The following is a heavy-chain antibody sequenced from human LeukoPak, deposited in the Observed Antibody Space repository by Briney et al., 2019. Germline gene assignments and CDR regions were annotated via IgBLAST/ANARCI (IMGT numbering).Heavy chain of an antibody. J-gene: IGHJ6*02. CDR1: GFTFSNYA. V-gene: IGHV3-23*01. CDR3: ARDWQWQAGRYHYYGMDV. Sequence: VQPGGSLRLSCAASGFTFSNYAVSWVRQAPGKGLEWVSAISGSGGSTYHADSVKGRFTISRDNSKNTLYLQMNSLRAEDTAVYYCARDWQWQAGRYHYYGMDVWGQGTTVTVSS. D-gene: IGHD6-19*01. CDR2: ISGSGGST.